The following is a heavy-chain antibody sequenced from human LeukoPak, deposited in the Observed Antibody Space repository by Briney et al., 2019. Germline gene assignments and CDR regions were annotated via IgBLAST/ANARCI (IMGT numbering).Heavy chain of an antibody. V-gene: IGHV3-30-3*01. D-gene: IGHD6-19*01. CDR3: ASLIAVAGFDAFDI. J-gene: IGHJ3*02. CDR2: ISYDGSNK. CDR1: GFTFSSYA. Sequence: GRSLRLSCAASGFTFSSYAMHWVRQAPGKGLEWVAVISYDGSNKYYADSVKGRFTISRDNSKNTLYLQMNSLRAEDTAVYYCASLIAVAGFDAFDIWGQGTMVTVSS.